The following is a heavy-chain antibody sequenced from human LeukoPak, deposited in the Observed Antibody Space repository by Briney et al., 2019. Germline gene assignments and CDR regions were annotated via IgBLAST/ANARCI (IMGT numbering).Heavy chain of an antibody. CDR2: ISGYNGDT. Sequence: ASVKVSCKASGYTFTSYGIIWVRQAPGKGLEWMGWISGYNGDTNYAQKVQGRVTMTTDTSSSTAYMEVRSLRSDDTAVYYCARLASLVAAAHYWGQGTLVTVSS. CDR3: ARLASLVAAAHY. CDR1: GYTFTSYG. D-gene: IGHD6-13*01. J-gene: IGHJ4*02. V-gene: IGHV1-18*01.